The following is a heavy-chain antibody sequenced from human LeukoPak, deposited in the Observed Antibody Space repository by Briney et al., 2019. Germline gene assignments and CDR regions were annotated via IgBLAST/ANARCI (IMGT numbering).Heavy chain of an antibody. J-gene: IGHJ6*03. V-gene: IGHV3-11*04. D-gene: IGHD1-26*01. Sequence: GGSLRLSCAASGFTFSDYYMSWIRQAPGKGLEWVSYISSSGSTIYYADSVKGRFTISRDNAKNSLYLQMNSLRAEDTAVYYCARDPYSGSYGNYYYYFMDVWGKGTRSPSP. CDR1: GFTFSDYY. CDR3: ARDPYSGSYGNYYYYFMDV. CDR2: ISSSGSTI.